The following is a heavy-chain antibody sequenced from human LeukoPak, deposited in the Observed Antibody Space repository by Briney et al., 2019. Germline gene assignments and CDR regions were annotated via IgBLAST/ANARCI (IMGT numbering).Heavy chain of an antibody. V-gene: IGHV4-61*01. CDR2: IYYSGST. D-gene: IGHD1-26*01. CDR3: ARAAYSGSYHSDY. CDR1: GGSVNSGSYY. Sequence: SETLSLTCTVSGGSVNSGSYYRNWIRQPPGKGLEWIGCIYYSGSTNYNPSLKSRVTISVDTSKNQFSLKLSSVTAADTAVYYCARAAYSGSYHSDYWGQRTLVTVSS. J-gene: IGHJ4*02.